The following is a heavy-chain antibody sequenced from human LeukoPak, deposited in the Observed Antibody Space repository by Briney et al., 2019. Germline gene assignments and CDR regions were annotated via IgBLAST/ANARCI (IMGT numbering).Heavy chain of an antibody. CDR3: ARAGLGELSLYYYY. CDR1: GYTFTGYY. V-gene: IGHV1-2*02. Sequence: ATVKVSCKASGYTFTGYYMHWVRQAPGQGLEWMGWINPNSGGTNYAQKFQGRVTMTRDTSISAAYMELSRLRSDDTAVYYCARAGLGELSLYYYYWGQGTLVTVSS. J-gene: IGHJ4*02. CDR2: INPNSGGT. D-gene: IGHD3-16*02.